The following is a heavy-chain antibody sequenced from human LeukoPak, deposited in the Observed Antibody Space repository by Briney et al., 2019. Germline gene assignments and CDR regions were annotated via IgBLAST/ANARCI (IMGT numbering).Heavy chain of an antibody. V-gene: IGHV3-21*01. D-gene: IGHD3-22*01. CDR3: ARDHHRRLYDSQARDTFDI. CDR2: ITSSNNYI. J-gene: IGHJ3*02. Sequence: GGSLRLSCAASGFTFSSYSMNWVRQAPGKGLEWVSSITSSNNYIYYGDSVKGRFTISRDDAKNSLFLQMNSLRAEDTAVYYCARDHHRRLYDSQARDTFDIWGQGTMVTVSS. CDR1: GFTFSSYS.